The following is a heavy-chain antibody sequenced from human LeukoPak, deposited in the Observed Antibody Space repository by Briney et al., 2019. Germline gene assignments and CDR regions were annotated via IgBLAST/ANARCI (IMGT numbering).Heavy chain of an antibody. CDR3: ARGVGATRGEPGDY. CDR2: ISWNSGTI. CDR1: GSTFDNYA. Sequence: TGGSLRLSCAASGSTFDNYAVNWVRQVPGKGLEWISLISWNSGTIGYADSVKGRFTISRDNANNFLYLQMNSLRAEDTALYHCARGVGATRGEPGDYWGQGTLVTVSS. D-gene: IGHD1-26*01. V-gene: IGHV3-9*01. J-gene: IGHJ4*02.